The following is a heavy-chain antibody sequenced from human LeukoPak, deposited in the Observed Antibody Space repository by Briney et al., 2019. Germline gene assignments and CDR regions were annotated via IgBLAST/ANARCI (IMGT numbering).Heavy chain of an antibody. Sequence: GRSLRLTCAASGFTFSSYGMHWVRQGPDKGLEWVPYIWYGGTDKNYADSVKGRFTISRDNSKNTLYLQMNSLRAEDTAVYYCARSGSTYYYGMDVWGQGTTVTVSS. CDR1: GFTFSSYG. CDR3: ARSGSTYYYGMDV. V-gene: IGHV3-33*01. CDR2: IWYGGTDK. J-gene: IGHJ6*02. D-gene: IGHD3-10*01.